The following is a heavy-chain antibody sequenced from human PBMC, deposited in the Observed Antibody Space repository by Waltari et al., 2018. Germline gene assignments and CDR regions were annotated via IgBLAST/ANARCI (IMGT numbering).Heavy chain of an antibody. CDR1: GFTFSSDG. V-gene: IGHV3-30*02. D-gene: IGHD6-19*01. CDR2: IRYDGSNK. Sequence: QVQLVESGGGVVQPGGSLRLSCAASGFTFSSDGMHWVRQAPGKGLEWVAFIRYDGSNKYYADSVKGRFTISRDNSKNTLYLQMNSLRAEDTAVYYCEVEGIAVAGTVLWGQGTMVTVSS. CDR3: EVEGIAVAGTVL. J-gene: IGHJ3*01.